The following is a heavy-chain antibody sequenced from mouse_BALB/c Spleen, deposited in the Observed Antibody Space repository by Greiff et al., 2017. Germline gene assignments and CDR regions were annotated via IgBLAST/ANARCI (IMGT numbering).Heavy chain of an antibody. Sequence: QVQLKESGPGLVAPSQSLSITCTVSGFSLTSYGVHWVRQPPGKGLEWLGVIWAGGSTNYNSALMFRLSISKDNSKSQVFLKMNSLQTDDTAMYYCARDEVYYGSSLDYWGQGTTLTVSS. D-gene: IGHD1-1*01. J-gene: IGHJ2*01. CDR1: GFSLTSYG. CDR2: IWAGGST. V-gene: IGHV2-9*02. CDR3: ARDEVYYGSSLDY.